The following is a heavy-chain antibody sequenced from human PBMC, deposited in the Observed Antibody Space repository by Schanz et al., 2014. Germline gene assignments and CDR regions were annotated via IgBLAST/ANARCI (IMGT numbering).Heavy chain of an antibody. V-gene: IGHV1-46*03. CDR1: GYTFVSYS. D-gene: IGHD3-10*01. J-gene: IGHJ6*02. Sequence: QVQLVQSGAEVKKPGASVKVSCKASGYTFVSYSMHWVRQAPGQGLEWMGIISPSGGGTSYALRFQGRVTVTRDTSGSTVYIELSSLRSEDTAVYYWATDGREVVRGVIEGVNHYYYGIDVWGQGTTGTVSS. CDR3: ATDGREVVRGVIEGVNHYYYGIDV. CDR2: ISPSGGGT.